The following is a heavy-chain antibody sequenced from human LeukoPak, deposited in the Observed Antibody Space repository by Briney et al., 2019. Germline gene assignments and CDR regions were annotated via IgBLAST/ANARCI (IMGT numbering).Heavy chain of an antibody. CDR1: GGSISSYY. Sequence: LETLSLTCTVSGGSISSYYWNWIRQAPGKGLEWIGYIHYSGSTNHNSSLKSRVTISVDTSKNQYSLKLSSVTAADTAVYYCARDGVAGGFGYWGQGTLVTVSS. V-gene: IGHV4-59*01. J-gene: IGHJ4*02. CDR2: IHYSGST. CDR3: ARDGVAGGFGY. D-gene: IGHD6-19*01.